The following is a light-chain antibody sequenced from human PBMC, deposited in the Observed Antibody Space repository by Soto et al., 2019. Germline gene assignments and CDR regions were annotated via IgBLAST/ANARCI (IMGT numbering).Light chain of an antibody. Sequence: EIVLTQSPDTLSLSPGERATLSCRASQTVSNSYLAWYQQKPGQPPRLLIYGASSRFTGIPDRFSGSGSGTDFTLTISRLEPEDFAVYYCQHYGSSPFFGQGTKLEIK. CDR1: QTVSNSY. CDR2: GAS. CDR3: QHYGSSPF. V-gene: IGKV3-20*01. J-gene: IGKJ2*01.